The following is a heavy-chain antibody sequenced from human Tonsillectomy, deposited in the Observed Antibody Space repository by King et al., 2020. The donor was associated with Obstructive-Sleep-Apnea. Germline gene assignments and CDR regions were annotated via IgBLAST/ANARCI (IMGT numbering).Heavy chain of an antibody. V-gene: IGHV3-21*01. J-gene: IGHJ4*02. CDR3: ARDGAYYYDSRGYPDY. CDR1: GFTFSNYR. CDR2: ISSTSTYI. D-gene: IGHD3-22*01. Sequence: VQLVESGGGLVKPGGSLRLSCAASGFTFSNYRMNWVRQAPGKGLEWVSSISSTSTYISYADSVKGRLTISRDNARNSLYLQMNSLRAADTAVYYCARDGAYYYDSRGYPDYWGQGTLVTVSS.